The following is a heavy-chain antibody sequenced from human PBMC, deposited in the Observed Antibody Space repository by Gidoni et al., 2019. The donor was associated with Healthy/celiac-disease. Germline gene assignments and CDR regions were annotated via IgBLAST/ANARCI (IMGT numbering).Heavy chain of an antibody. Sequence: QVQLVESGGGVVQPGRSLRLSCAASGFTFSSYGMHWVRQAPGKGLEWVAVISYDGSNKYYAASVKGRFTISRDNSKNTLYLQMNSLRAEDTAVYYCAKDKVWVFDYWGQGTLVTVSS. CDR3: AKDKVWVFDY. CDR2: ISYDGSNK. V-gene: IGHV3-30*18. D-gene: IGHD7-27*01. J-gene: IGHJ4*02. CDR1: GFTFSSYG.